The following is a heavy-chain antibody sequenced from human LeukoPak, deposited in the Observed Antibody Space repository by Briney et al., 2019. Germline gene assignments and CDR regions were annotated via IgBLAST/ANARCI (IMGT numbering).Heavy chain of an antibody. CDR2: ISSSGSTI. CDR1: GFTFSDHY. CDR3: AVGKSDYYYYGMDV. J-gene: IGHJ6*02. D-gene: IGHD4-23*01. V-gene: IGHV3-11*04. Sequence: PGGSLRLSCAASGFTFSDHYMSWIRQAPGKGLEWVSYISSSGSTIYYADSVKGRFTISRDNAKNSLYLQMNSLRAEDTAVYYCAVGKSDYYYYGMDVWGQGTTVTVSS.